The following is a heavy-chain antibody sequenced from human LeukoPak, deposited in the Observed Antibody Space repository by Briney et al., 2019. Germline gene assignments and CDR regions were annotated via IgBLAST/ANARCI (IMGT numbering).Heavy chain of an antibody. CDR2: IYYSGST. Sequence: PSETLSLTCTVSGGSISSYYWSWIRQPPGKGLEWIGYIYYSGSTNYNPSLKSRVTISVDTSKNQFSLKLSSVTAADTAVYYCARDKYDYYYYMDVWGKGTTVTVSS. CDR1: GGSISSYY. J-gene: IGHJ6*03. V-gene: IGHV4-59*01. CDR3: ARDKYDYYYYMDV.